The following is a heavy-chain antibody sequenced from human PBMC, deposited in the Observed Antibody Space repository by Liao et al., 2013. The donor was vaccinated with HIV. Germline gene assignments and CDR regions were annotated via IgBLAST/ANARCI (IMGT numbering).Heavy chain of an antibody. CDR1: GGSISSYY. J-gene: IGHJ3*01. CDR3: ARARDGAFDV. Sequence: QVQLQESGPGLVKPSETLSLTCTVSGGSISSYYWSWIRQPAGRDWSGLGVCISGGXTNYNPSLKSRVTMSIDTSRNELSLKLSSVTAADTAVFYCARARDGAFDVWGQGTMVTVSS. D-gene: IGHD3-10*01. V-gene: IGHV4-4*07. CDR2: CISGGXT.